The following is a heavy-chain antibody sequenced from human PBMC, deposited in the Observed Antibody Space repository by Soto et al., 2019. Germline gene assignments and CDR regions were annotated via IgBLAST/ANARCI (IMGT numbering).Heavy chain of an antibody. J-gene: IGHJ4*02. Sequence: SETLSLTCTVSGGTISSWYWSWIRQPPGKGLEWIGYIYYSGSTNYNPSLKSRVTISVDTSKNQFSLKLSSVTAADTAVYYCARGVSSYNYWGQGTLVTVSS. D-gene: IGHD2-2*02. V-gene: IGHV4-59*01. CDR2: IYYSGST. CDR1: GGTISSWY. CDR3: ARGVSSYNY.